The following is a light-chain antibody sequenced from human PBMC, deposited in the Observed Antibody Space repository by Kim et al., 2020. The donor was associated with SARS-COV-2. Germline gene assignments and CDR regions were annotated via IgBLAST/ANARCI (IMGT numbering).Light chain of an antibody. CDR1: NSNIGNNY. V-gene: IGLV1-51*01. Sequence: GQKVTISCSGSNSNIGNNYVSWDYHLPGAAPKLLIYDNDKRPSVIPDRFSGSKSGTSATLGITGLQTGDEANYYCAAWDSSLSAVVFGGGTQLTVL. J-gene: IGLJ3*02. CDR3: AAWDSSLSAVV. CDR2: DND.